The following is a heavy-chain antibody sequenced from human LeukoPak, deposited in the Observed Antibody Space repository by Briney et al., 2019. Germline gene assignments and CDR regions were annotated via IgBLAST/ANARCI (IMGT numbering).Heavy chain of an antibody. CDR3: ARDRRTLHGAADY. J-gene: IGHJ4*02. CDR1: GFTFSSYA. CDR2: ISYDGSNK. Sequence: GGSLRLSCAASGFTFSSYAMHWVRQAPGKGLEWVAVISYDGSNKNYADSVKGRFTISRDNSKNTLYLQMNSLRAEDTAVYYCARDRRTLHGAADYWGQGTLVTVSS. D-gene: IGHD4-11*01. V-gene: IGHV3-30*04.